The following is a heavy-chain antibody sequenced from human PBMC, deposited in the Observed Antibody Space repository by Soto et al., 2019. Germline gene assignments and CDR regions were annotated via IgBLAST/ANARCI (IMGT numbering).Heavy chain of an antibody. V-gene: IGHV4-34*01. CDR1: GGSFRNYY. Sequence: SETLSLTCGVYGGSFRNYYWSWVRQPPGKGLEWIGEIYHSGSTNFNPSLKSRVTISVDKSKNQISLKLSSVTAADTAVYYCARDLDTSGWPDYWGQGILVTVSS. J-gene: IGHJ4*02. CDR3: ARDLDTSGWPDY. CDR2: IYHSGST. D-gene: IGHD6-19*01.